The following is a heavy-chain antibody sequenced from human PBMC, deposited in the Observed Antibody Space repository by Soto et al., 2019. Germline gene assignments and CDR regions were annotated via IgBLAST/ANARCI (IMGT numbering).Heavy chain of an antibody. CDR2: IYYSGST. J-gene: IGHJ6*03. V-gene: IGHV4-39*01. CDR1: GGSISSSSYY. Sequence: SETLSLTCTVSGGSISSSSYYWGWIRQPPGKGLEWIGSIYYSGSTYYNPSLKSRVTISVDTSKNQFSLKLSSVTAADTAVYYCARRVADYDAHYYYYYYMDVWGKGTTVTVSS. D-gene: IGHD4-17*01. CDR3: ARRVADYDAHYYYYYYMDV.